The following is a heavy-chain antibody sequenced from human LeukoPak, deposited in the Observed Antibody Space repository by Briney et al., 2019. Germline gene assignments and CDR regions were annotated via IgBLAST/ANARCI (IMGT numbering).Heavy chain of an antibody. Sequence: GGSLRLSCAASGFTFSSYSMNWVPQAPGKGLDWVSSISSSSSYIYYADSVKGRFTISRDNAKSSLYLQMNSLRAEDTAVCYCARDRGHSSSRAFDIWGQGTMVTVSS. V-gene: IGHV3-21*01. CDR2: ISSSSSYI. D-gene: IGHD6-13*01. CDR1: GFTFSSYS. J-gene: IGHJ3*02. CDR3: ARDRGHSSSRAFDI.